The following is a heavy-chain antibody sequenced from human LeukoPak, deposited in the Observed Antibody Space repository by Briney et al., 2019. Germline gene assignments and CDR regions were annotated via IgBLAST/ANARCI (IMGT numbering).Heavy chain of an antibody. J-gene: IGHJ6*03. D-gene: IGHD6-6*01. V-gene: IGHV3-30*16. Sequence: GGSLRLSCAASGFTFSSYDMHWVRQAPGKGLEWVAVISYDGSNKYYADSVKGRFAISRDNSKNTLYLQMISLRAEDTAVYYCARDVVGYSSSSVGLYYYYMDVWGKGTTVTVSS. CDR3: ARDVVGYSSSSVGLYYYYMDV. CDR2: ISYDGSNK. CDR1: GFTFSSYD.